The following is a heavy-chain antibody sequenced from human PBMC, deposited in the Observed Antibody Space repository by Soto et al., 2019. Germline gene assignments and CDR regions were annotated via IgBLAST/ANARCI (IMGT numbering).Heavy chain of an antibody. D-gene: IGHD3-10*01. CDR1: GFTFGTTD. CDR2: IDGSGGIT. V-gene: IGHV3-23*01. J-gene: IGHJ5*02. Sequence: GGSLRLSCAASGFTFGTTDMSWVRQAPGEGLEWVSTIDGSGGITYNADSVKGRFTISRDNSRNTVYLQMNSLRGDDTALYCVNNSGWFNTWGQGALVTVSS. CDR3: NNSGWFNT.